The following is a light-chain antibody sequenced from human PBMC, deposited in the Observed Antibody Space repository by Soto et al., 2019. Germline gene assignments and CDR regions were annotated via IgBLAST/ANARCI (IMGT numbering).Light chain of an antibody. CDR2: KAS. CDR1: QSISNW. Sequence: DIQMTQSPSTLSASVGDRVTITCRASQSISNWLAWYQQKPGKAPKLLMYKASSLESGVPSRFSGSGSGTEFTLTISSLQPDDFATYYCQQYSSYPWTFGLGTKVDIK. J-gene: IGKJ1*01. CDR3: QQYSSYPWT. V-gene: IGKV1-5*03.